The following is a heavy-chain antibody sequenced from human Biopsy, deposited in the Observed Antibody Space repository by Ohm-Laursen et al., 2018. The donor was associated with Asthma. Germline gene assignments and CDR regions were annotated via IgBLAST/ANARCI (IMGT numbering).Heavy chain of an antibody. Sequence: TLSLTCAVYGGSFSSNYWSWIRQTPGKGLEWLGDPHHSGYTNYNPTLSRRLTLSVDTSKNQFSLRLSSVTAADTAVYYCARHDHRWDTYADFWGQGTLVTVSS. CDR3: ARHDHRWDTYADF. CDR1: GGSFSSNY. J-gene: IGHJ4*02. D-gene: IGHD2-2*01. CDR2: PHHSGYT. V-gene: IGHV4-34*01.